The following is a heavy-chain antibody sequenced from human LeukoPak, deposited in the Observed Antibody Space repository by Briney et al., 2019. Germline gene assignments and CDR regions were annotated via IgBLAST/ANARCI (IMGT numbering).Heavy chain of an antibody. D-gene: IGHD3-22*01. CDR1: GYTFTSYG. Sequence: GASVKVSCKASGYTFTSYGISWVRQAPGQGLEWMGWINPNSGGTNYAQKFQGWVTMTRDTSISTAYMELSRLRSDDTAVYCCARGLDSSGYSPTFGYWGQGTLVTVSS. CDR3: ARGLDSSGYSPTFGY. CDR2: INPNSGGT. J-gene: IGHJ4*02. V-gene: IGHV1-2*04.